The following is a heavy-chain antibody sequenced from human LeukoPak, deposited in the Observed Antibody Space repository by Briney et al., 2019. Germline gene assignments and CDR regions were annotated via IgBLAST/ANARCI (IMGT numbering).Heavy chain of an antibody. V-gene: IGHV1-2*02. CDR2: INPNSGGT. Sequence: ASVKVSSKASGYTSTGYYMHWVRQAPGQGLEWMGWINPNSGGTNYAQKFQGRVTMTRDTSISTAYMELSRLRSDDTAVYYCANLARGIAAAGTDYWGQGTLVTVSS. CDR1: GYTSTGYY. CDR3: ANLARGIAAAGTDY. J-gene: IGHJ4*02. D-gene: IGHD6-13*01.